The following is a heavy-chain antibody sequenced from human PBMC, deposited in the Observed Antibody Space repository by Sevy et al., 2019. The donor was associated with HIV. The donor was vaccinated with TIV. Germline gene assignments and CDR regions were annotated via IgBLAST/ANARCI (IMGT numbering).Heavy chain of an antibody. CDR1: GGTFSSYA. CDR3: ASEAVAGGGHY. V-gene: IGHV1-69*13. J-gene: IGHJ4*02. Sequence: ASVKVSCKASGGTFSSYAISWVRQAPGQGLEWMGGIIPIFGTANYAQKFQGRVTITADESTSTAYMELSSLRSEDTAVYYCASEAVAGGGHYWGQGTLVTVSS. D-gene: IGHD6-19*01. CDR2: IIPIFGTA.